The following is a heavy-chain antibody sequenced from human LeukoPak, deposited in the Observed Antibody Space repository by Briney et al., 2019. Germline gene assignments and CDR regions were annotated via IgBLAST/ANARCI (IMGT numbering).Heavy chain of an antibody. CDR1: GFTFSSYA. D-gene: IGHD3-10*01. CDR2: ISGSGTTT. Sequence: PGGSLRLSCAASGFTFSSYAMTWVRQAPGKGLEWVSTISGSGTTTYYADSVKGRFTVSRDNSKNTLYLQMSSLRAGDTAVYYCAKAGHYGSGSYYSDYWGRGTLVTVSP. J-gene: IGHJ4*02. CDR3: AKAGHYGSGSYYSDY. V-gene: IGHV3-23*01.